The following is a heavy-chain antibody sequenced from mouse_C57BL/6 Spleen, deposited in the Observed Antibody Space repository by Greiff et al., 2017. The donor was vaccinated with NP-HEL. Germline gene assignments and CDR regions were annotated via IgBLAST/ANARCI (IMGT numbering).Heavy chain of an antibody. D-gene: IGHD1-1*01. CDR1: GYTFTDYY. V-gene: IGHV1-26*01. CDR3: ARINYGSSYFDY. J-gene: IGHJ2*01. CDR2: INPNNGGT. Sequence: VQLQQSGPELVKPGASVKISCKASGYTFTDYYMNWVKQSHGKSLEWIGDINPNNGGTSYNQTFKGKATLTVDKSSSTAYMELRSLTSEDSAVYYCARINYGSSYFDYWGQGTTLTVSS.